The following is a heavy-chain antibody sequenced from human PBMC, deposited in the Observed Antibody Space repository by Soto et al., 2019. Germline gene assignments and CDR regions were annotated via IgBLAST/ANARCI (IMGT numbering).Heavy chain of an antibody. CDR3: AREGYDILTGYPDYYYYGMDV. Sequence: PSETLSLTCTVSGGSISRGDYYWSWIRQPPGKGLEWIGYIYYSGSTYYNPSLKSRVTISVDTSKNQFSLKLSSVTAADTAVYYCAREGYDILTGYPDYYYYGMDVWGQGTTVTVSS. CDR2: IYYSGST. CDR1: GGSISRGDYY. V-gene: IGHV4-30-4*01. J-gene: IGHJ6*02. D-gene: IGHD3-9*01.